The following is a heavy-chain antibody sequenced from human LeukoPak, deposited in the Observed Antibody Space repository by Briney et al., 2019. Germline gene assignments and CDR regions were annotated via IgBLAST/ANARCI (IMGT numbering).Heavy chain of an antibody. D-gene: IGHD6-6*01. CDR1: GGSFSGYY. Sequence: SETLSLTCAVYGGSFSGYYWSWIRQPPGKGLEWIGEINHSGSTNYNPSLKSRVTISVDTSKNQFSLKLSSVTAADTAVYYCARVDGSSSSRVYFDYWGQGTLVTVSS. V-gene: IGHV4-34*01. J-gene: IGHJ4*02. CDR2: INHSGST. CDR3: ARVDGSSSSRVYFDY.